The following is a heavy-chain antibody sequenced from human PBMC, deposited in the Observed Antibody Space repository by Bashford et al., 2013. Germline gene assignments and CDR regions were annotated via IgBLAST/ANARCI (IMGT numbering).Heavy chain of an antibody. Sequence: SETLSLTCAVSGASISSSNWWDWVRQPPGKGLEWVGEIYNGGSTNYNPSLKSRVTISVDKSKNQFSLRLSSVTAADTAVYYCARVVSGSGWLEFDYWGQGTLVTVSS. V-gene: IGHV4-4*02. CDR2: IYNGGST. J-gene: IGHJ4*02. D-gene: IGHD3-10*01. CDR1: GASISSSNW. CDR3: ARVVSGSGWLEFDY.